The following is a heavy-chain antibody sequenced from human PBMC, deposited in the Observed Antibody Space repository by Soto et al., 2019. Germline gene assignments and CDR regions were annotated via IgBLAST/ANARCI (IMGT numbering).Heavy chain of an antibody. V-gene: IGHV4-61*01. CDR1: GASVNSGSNY. CDR2: IYYSGSV. Sequence: SETLSLTCAVSGASVNSGSNYWSWIRQPPGKGLEWIGYIYYSGSVSYNPSLRSRVTISRDTSKNQFSLKLSSVTAADTAVYYCARVPGPWGQGTLVTVSS. CDR3: ARVPGP. J-gene: IGHJ5*02.